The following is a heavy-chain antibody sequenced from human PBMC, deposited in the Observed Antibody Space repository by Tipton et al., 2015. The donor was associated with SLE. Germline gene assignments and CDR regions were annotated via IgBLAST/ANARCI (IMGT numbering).Heavy chain of an antibody. CDR1: GYFINSGYY. CDR2: VFHGGNT. Sequence: TLSLTCTVSGYFINSGYYWGWIRQPPGKGLEWIGSVFHGGNTYYNPSLRSRVTISVDTSKNQFSLKLDSVTAADTAVYYCARGEGYYGLGSYQGWFDPWGQGTLVTVSS. V-gene: IGHV4-38-2*02. CDR3: ARGEGYYGLGSYQGWFDP. J-gene: IGHJ5*02. D-gene: IGHD3-10*01.